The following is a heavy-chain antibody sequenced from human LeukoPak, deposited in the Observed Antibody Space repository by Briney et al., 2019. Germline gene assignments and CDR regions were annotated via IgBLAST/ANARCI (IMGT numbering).Heavy chain of an antibody. CDR1: GFTFSSYS. V-gene: IGHV3-48*04. D-gene: IGHD6-19*01. CDR3: AKEHSSGWYFFDY. Sequence: GGSLRLSCAASGFTFSSYSMNWVRQAPGKGLEWVSYISSSSSTIYYADSVKGRFTISRDNAKNSLYLQMNSLRAEDTAVYYCAKEHSSGWYFFDYWGQGTLVTVSS. CDR2: ISSSSSTI. J-gene: IGHJ4*02.